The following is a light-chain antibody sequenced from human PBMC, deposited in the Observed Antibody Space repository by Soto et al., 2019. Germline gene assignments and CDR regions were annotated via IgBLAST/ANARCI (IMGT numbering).Light chain of an antibody. CDR2: GAS. J-gene: IGKJ4*01. CDR1: QSVGTY. CDR3: QQYVSIPLT. Sequence: NVSKLSPCTLSLSPGERATLSCRASQSVGTYLAWYQQIPGQAPRLLIYGASSRATGIPDRFSGSGSGIDFTLTISRLEPEDFAVYYCQQYVSIPLTFAGGTKVDIK. V-gene: IGKV3-20*01.